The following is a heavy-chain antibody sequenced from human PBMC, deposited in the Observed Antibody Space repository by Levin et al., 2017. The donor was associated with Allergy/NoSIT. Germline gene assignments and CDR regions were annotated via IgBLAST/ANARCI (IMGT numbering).Heavy chain of an antibody. J-gene: IGHJ3*02. CDR1: GYIFSTYG. CDR3: ARGGGTSSVPDALDI. D-gene: IGHD2-15*01. V-gene: IGHV1-18*01. Sequence: ASVKVSCRASGYIFSTYGISWVQHVPGQGLEWMGWIRTHNGYTYLAEKFQGKVTMTTDTSTRSVYMDMTRLRSDDTAVYYCARGGGTSSVPDALDIWGQGTMVTVSS. CDR2: IRTHNGYT.